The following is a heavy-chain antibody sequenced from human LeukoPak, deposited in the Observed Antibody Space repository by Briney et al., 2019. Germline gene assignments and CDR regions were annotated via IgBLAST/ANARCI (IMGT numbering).Heavy chain of an antibody. J-gene: IGHJ4*02. CDR2: IYYSGST. Sequence: PSETLSLTCTVSGGSISSGDYYWSWIRQPPGKGLEWIGYIYYSGSTYYNPSLKSRVTISIDTSKNQFSLKLSSVTAADTAVYYCARDMDNGSLDYWGQGTLVTVSS. CDR1: GGSISSGDYY. D-gene: IGHD2-2*03. CDR3: ARDMDNGSLDY. V-gene: IGHV4-30-4*01.